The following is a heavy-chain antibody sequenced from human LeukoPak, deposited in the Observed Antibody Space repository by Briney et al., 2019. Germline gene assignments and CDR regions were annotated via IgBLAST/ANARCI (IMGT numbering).Heavy chain of an antibody. D-gene: IGHD2-2*01. CDR3: AKGGCSSTTCYLANP. CDR2: ISYDGTIR. J-gene: IGHJ5*02. V-gene: IGHV3-30*18. CDR1: GFTFSSYA. Sequence: PGGSLRLSCAASGFTFSSYAMSWVRQAPGKGLEWVAVISYDGTIRNYADSVKGRFTISRDNSKNTLYLQMNSLTAEDTALYYCAKGGCSSTTCYLANPWGQGTLVTVSS.